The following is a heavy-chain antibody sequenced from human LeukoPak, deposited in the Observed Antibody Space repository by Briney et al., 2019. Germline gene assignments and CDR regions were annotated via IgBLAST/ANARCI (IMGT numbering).Heavy chain of an antibody. CDR3: ARMVRGIILGPNYYSYSMDV. D-gene: IGHD3-10*01. V-gene: IGHV4-39*01. J-gene: IGHJ6*03. CDR2: IYYSGST. Sequence: PSETLSLTCTVSGGSINSHTFYWAWLRQPPGQGLEWIVNIYYSGSTYYNPSLKSRVTISITTSKNQFSLNLTSVSAADRAVYYCARMVRGIILGPNYYSYSMDVWGKGATVTVSS. CDR1: GGSINSHTFY.